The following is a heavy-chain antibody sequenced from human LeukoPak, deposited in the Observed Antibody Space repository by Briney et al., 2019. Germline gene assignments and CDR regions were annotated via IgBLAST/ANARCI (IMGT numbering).Heavy chain of an antibody. Sequence: PGGSLRLSCEASGFDVNDYYMSWVRQAPGKGLEWVANIKEDGSEKYYVDSVKGRFTISRDNAKNSLYLQMNSLRVEDTAVYYCARASRGIAANLCFDYWGQGTLVTVSS. J-gene: IGHJ4*02. CDR2: IKEDGSEK. CDR3: ARASRGIAANLCFDY. D-gene: IGHD2-15*01. CDR1: GFDVNDYY. V-gene: IGHV3-7*01.